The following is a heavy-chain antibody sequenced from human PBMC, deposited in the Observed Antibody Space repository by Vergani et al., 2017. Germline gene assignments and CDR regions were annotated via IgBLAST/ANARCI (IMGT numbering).Heavy chain of an antibody. Sequence: QVQMVQSGAEVKKPGASVKVSCKASGYTFTSYGISWVRQAPGQGLEWMGWISAYNGNTNYAQKLQGRVTMTTDTSTSTAYMELRSLRSDDTAVYYCARDRRYYDSSGLLEAFDIWGQGTMVTVSS. CDR1: GYTFTSYG. CDR3: ARDRRYYDSSGLLEAFDI. CDR2: ISAYNGNT. J-gene: IGHJ3*02. D-gene: IGHD3-22*01. V-gene: IGHV1-18*01.